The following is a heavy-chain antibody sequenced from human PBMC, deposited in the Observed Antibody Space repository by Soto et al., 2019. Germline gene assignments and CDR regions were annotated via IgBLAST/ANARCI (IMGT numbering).Heavy chain of an antibody. Sequence: GGSLRLSCAASGFTFSSYGMHWVRQAPGKGLEWVAVISYDGSNKYYADSVKGRFTISRDNSKNTLYLQMNSLRAEDTAVYYCAKQQQPGIAAAGANYFDYWGQGTLVTVSS. D-gene: IGHD6-13*01. CDR1: GFTFSSYG. CDR3: AKQQQPGIAAAGANYFDY. CDR2: ISYDGSNK. J-gene: IGHJ4*02. V-gene: IGHV3-30*18.